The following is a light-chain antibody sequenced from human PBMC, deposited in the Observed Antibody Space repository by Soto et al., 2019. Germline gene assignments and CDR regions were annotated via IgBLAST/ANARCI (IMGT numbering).Light chain of an antibody. CDR2: DAS. V-gene: IGKV3-11*01. J-gene: IGKJ4*01. CDR1: QSISNY. Sequence: EIVLTQSPATLSLSPGERATLSCRANQSISNYLAWYQQRPGQAPRLLIYDASKRATGIPARFSGSGSGTDFTLTISSLQPEDFATYYCQQSYSTPLTFGGGTKVDIK. CDR3: QQSYSTPLT.